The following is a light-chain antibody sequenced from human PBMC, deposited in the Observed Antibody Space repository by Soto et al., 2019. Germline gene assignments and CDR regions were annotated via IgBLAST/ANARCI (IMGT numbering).Light chain of an antibody. CDR1: SPNIGNDY. CDR3: ETWDSSQSAAV. J-gene: IGLJ7*01. V-gene: IGLV1-51*02. CDR2: ENN. Sequence: QSVLTQPPSVSAAPGQKVAVSCSGSSPNIGNDYVSWYQQLPGTAPKLLIYENNKRPSGIPDRFSGSKSGTSATLGITGLQSGDEADYYCETWDSSQSAAVFGGGTQLTVL.